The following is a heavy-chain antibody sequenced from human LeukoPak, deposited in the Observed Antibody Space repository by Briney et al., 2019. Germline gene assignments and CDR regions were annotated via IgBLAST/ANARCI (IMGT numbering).Heavy chain of an antibody. CDR1: GFTFDDYA. J-gene: IGHJ4*02. CDR2: ISWNSGSI. D-gene: IGHD6-19*01. CDR3: ARLIAVAGTENFDY. Sequence: GGSLRLSCAASGFTFDDYAMHWVRQAPGKGLEWVSGISWNSGSIGYADSVKGRFTISRDNAKNSLYLQMNSLRAEDTAVYYCARLIAVAGTENFDYWGQGTLVTVSS. V-gene: IGHV3-9*01.